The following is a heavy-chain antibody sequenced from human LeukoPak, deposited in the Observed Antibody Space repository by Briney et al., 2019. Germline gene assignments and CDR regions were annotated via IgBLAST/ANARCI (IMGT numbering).Heavy chain of an antibody. CDR1: GFTFSSYS. Sequence: GGSLRLSCAASGFTFSSYSMNWVRQAPGKGLEWVSGINWNGGSTGYADSVKGRFTISRDNAKNTLYLQMNSLRAEDTAVYYCATSRSFDYWGQGTLVTVSS. J-gene: IGHJ4*02. V-gene: IGHV3-20*04. CDR2: INWNGGST. D-gene: IGHD1/OR15-1a*01. CDR3: ATSRSFDY.